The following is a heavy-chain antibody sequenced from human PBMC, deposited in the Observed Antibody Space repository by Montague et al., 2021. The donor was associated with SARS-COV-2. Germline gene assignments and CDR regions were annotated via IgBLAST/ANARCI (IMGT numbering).Heavy chain of an antibody. Sequence: SETLSLTCTVSGVSVNNSYWSWIRQPPGKGFEWIGYIYYRGSTNYNPSLETRVAISVDPSKNQFSLKMRSVTAADTAVYYCAREDRWNWFDPWGQGTLVIVSS. CDR1: GVSVNNSY. CDR3: AREDRWNWFDP. D-gene: IGHD5-24*01. J-gene: IGHJ5*02. CDR2: IYYRGST. V-gene: IGHV4-59*02.